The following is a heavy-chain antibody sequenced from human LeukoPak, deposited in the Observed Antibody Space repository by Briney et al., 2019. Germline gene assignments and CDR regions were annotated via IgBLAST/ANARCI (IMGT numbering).Heavy chain of an antibody. J-gene: IGHJ6*02. CDR3: ASDYYGSGSYSYYYYGMDV. Sequence: SVKVSCKAPGGTFSSYAISWVRQAPGQGLEWMGGIIPIFGTANYAQKFQGRVTITADESTSTAYMELSSLRSEDTAVYYCASDYYGSGSYSYYYYGMDVWGQGTTVTVSS. D-gene: IGHD3-10*01. CDR1: GGTFSSYA. V-gene: IGHV1-69*13. CDR2: IIPIFGTA.